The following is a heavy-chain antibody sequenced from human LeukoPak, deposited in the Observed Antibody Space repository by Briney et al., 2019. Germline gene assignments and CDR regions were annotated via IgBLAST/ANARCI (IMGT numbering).Heavy chain of an antibody. V-gene: IGHV3-48*01. J-gene: IGHJ4*02. D-gene: IGHD3-22*01. Sequence: GGSLRLSCAASGFTVSSKDMTWVRQAPGKGLEWLSYITSTSDTIYYADSVKGRFTSSRDNAKNSVYLQMNSLRAEDTAVYYCARSSGYPFFDYWGQGTLVTVSS. CDR2: ITSTSDTI. CDR3: ARSSGYPFFDY. CDR1: GFTVSSKD.